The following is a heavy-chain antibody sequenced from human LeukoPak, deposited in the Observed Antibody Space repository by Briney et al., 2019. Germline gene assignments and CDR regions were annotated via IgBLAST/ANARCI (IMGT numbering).Heavy chain of an antibody. Sequence: GGSLRLSCAASGFTVSSNYMSWVRQAPGKGLEWVSIIYSGGSTYYADSVKGRFTIFRDSSKNTLYLQMNSLRAEDTAVYYCAREPSSGWSYFDYWGQGTLVTVSS. V-gene: IGHV3-53*01. CDR3: AREPSSGWSYFDY. CDR2: IYSGGST. CDR1: GFTVSSNY. D-gene: IGHD6-19*01. J-gene: IGHJ4*02.